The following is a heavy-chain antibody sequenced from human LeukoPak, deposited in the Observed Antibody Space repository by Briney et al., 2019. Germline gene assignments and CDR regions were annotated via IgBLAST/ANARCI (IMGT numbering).Heavy chain of an antibody. D-gene: IGHD3-10*01. V-gene: IGHV3-23*01. CDR2: ISGSADIT. CDR1: GFTFSSYA. Sequence: GGSLRLSCAASGFTFSSYAMSWVRQAPGKGLEGVSIISGSADITYYADSVKGRFTISRDNSKNTLFLQMNSLRAEDTAIYYCAKRKYYESGPFDFWGQGTLVTVSS. CDR3: AKRKYYESGPFDF. J-gene: IGHJ4*02.